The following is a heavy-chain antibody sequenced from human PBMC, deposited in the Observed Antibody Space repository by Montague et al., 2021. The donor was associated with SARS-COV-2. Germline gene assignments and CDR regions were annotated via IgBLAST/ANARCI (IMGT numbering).Heavy chain of an antibody. CDR3: AKISNRSFHPYLDY. Sequence: AASGFIFSSFAMHWVRQAPGKGLEWVAIISNDGTYTSYADSVKGRFTISRDNSQNTLFLQMHSLRSEDTAVYYCAKISNRSFHPYLDYWGQGTLLTVSS. CDR2: ISNDGTYT. J-gene: IGHJ4*02. CDR1: GFIFSSFA. V-gene: IGHV3-30*04. D-gene: IGHD3-10*01.